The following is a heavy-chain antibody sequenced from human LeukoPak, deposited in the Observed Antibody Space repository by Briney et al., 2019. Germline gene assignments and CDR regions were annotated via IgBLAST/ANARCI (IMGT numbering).Heavy chain of an antibody. V-gene: IGHV4-59*01. CDR1: GGSLSRYY. CDR3: ARWGSITTARFDY. J-gene: IGHJ4*02. CDR2: IYYSGST. Sequence: SETLSLTCPVSGGSLSRYYWSWIRQPPGKGLEWIGYIYYSGSTNYNPSLKSRVTISVDTSKNQFSLELSSVTAADTAVYYCARWGSITTARFDYWGQGTLVTVSS. D-gene: IGHD3-16*01.